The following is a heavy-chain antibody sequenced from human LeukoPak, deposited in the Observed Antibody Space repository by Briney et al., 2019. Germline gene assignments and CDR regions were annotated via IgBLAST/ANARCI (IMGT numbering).Heavy chain of an antibody. J-gene: IGHJ6*03. CDR3: ARQYRYCSGGSCYRWYNYMDV. D-gene: IGHD2-15*01. CDR1: GGSFSGYY. Sequence: SETLSLTCAVYGGSFSGYYWSWIRQPPGKGLEWIGEINDSGSTNYNPSLKSRVTISVDTSKNQFSLKLSSVTAADTAVYHCARQYRYCSGGSCYRWYNYMDVWGKGTTVTISS. CDR2: INDSGST. V-gene: IGHV4-34*01.